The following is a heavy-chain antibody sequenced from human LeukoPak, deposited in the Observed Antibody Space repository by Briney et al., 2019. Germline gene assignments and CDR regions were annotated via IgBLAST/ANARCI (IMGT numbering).Heavy chain of an antibody. D-gene: IGHD6-13*01. J-gene: IGHJ4*02. CDR1: GFTFSSYS. CDR3: ARIYSSTPYYFDY. V-gene: IGHV3-21*01. Sequence: GGSLRLSCSASGFTFSSYSMNWVRQAPGTGLEWVSSISSSSSYIYYADSVKGRFTISRDNAKNSLYLQMNSLRAEDTAVYYCARIYSSTPYYFDYWGQGTLVTVSS. CDR2: ISSSSSYI.